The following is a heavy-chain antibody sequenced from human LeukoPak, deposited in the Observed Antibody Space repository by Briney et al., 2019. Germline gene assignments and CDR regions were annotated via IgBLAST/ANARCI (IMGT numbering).Heavy chain of an antibody. J-gene: IGHJ4*02. CDR2: INKDGTEK. D-gene: IGHD5-24*01. CDR3: ARNRGWQQFDY. V-gene: IGHV3-7*01. Sequence: GGSLRLSCAASGFTFSDYWVDWVRQAPGKGLEWVANINKDGTEKNYLESVKGRFTISRDNAKNSLYLPMNNLRAEDTAVYYCARNRGWQQFDYWGQGTLVTVSS. CDR1: GFTFSDYW.